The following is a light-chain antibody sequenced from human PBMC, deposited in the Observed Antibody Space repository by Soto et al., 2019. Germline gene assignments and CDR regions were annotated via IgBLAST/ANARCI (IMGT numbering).Light chain of an antibody. CDR1: QSVSRN. V-gene: IGKV3-15*01. Sequence: EIVATQSPATLSVSPGGRCTLSCMATQSVSRNLAWYQQKPGQAPRLLIYGASTRATGIPARFSGSGSGRDVTLTISSLEPEDVAFYDCQQSHNWPRTVGQGTKVDIK. J-gene: IGKJ1*01. CDR3: QQSHNWPRT. CDR2: GAS.